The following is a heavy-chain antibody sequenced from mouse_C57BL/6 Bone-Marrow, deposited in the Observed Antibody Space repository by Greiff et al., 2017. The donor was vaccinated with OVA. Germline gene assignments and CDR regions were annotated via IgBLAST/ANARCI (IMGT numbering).Heavy chain of an antibody. V-gene: IGHV8-12*01. Sequence: QVQLKESGPGILQSSQTLSLTCSFSGFSLSTSGMGVSWIRQPSGKGLEWLAHIYWDDDKRYNTSLKSRLTISKDTSRNQVFLKITSVDTADTATYYCARIELYYFDYWGQGTTLTVSS. CDR1: GFSLSTSGMG. CDR2: IYWDDDK. J-gene: IGHJ2*01. CDR3: ARIELYYFDY.